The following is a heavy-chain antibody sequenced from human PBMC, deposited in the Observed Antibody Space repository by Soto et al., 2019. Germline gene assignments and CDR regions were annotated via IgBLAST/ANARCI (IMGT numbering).Heavy chain of an antibody. D-gene: IGHD6-6*01. V-gene: IGHV4-39*01. CDR3: ARSSIEPRVFMYPFDS. CDR1: GDSITSSSHY. J-gene: IGHJ4*02. CDR2: IYYDGNT. Sequence: QLQLQEAGPGLVKPSETLSLTCTVSGDSITSSSHYWGWIRQHPGKGLECIANIYYDGNTYYNPALKSRVAISLDTSKNQFSLRLNSVTAADTAVYYCARSSIEPRVFMYPFDSWGQGTLVTVSS.